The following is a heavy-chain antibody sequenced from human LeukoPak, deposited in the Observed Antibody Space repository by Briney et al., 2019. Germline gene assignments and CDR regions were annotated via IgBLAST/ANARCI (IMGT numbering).Heavy chain of an antibody. V-gene: IGHV3-23*01. J-gene: IGHJ4*02. CDR3: AKHYYSSGSYYNVDY. Sequence: GGSLRLSCAASGFTFSSYAMSWVRQAPGKGLEWVSGISDSGSSTYYADSVKGRFTISRDNSKHTLYLQMSSLRAEDTAVYYCAKHYYSSGSYYNVDYWGQGTLVTVSS. CDR2: ISDSGSST. D-gene: IGHD3-10*01. CDR1: GFTFSSYA.